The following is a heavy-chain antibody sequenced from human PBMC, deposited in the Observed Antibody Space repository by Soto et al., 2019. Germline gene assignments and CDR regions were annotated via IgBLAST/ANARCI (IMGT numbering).Heavy chain of an antibody. CDR1: GGTFSSYP. CDR3: ARDGTTVVSAFDY. Sequence: QVQLVQSGAEVKKPGSSVKVSCKASGGTFSSYPISWVRQAPGQGLEWMGRIIPILGIANYAQKFQGRVTITADKSTSTAYMELSSLRSEDTAVYYCARDGTTVVSAFDYWGQGNLVTVSS. V-gene: IGHV1-69*04. J-gene: IGHJ4*02. CDR2: IIPILGIA. D-gene: IGHD4-17*01.